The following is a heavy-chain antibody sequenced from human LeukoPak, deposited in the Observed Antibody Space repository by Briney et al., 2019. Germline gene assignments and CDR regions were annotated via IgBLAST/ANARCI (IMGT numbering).Heavy chain of an antibody. Sequence: SVKVSCKASGGTFSCYAISWVRQAPGQGLEWMGGIIPIFGTANYAQKFQGRVTITADESTSTAYMELSSLRSEDTAVYYCARDKRGYSYGYHYWGQGTLVTVSS. J-gene: IGHJ4*02. CDR2: IIPIFGTA. V-gene: IGHV1-69*01. CDR1: GGTFSCYA. D-gene: IGHD5-18*01. CDR3: ARDKRGYSYGYHY.